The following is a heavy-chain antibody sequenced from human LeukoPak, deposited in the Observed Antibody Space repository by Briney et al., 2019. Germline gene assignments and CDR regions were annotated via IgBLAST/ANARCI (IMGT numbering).Heavy chain of an antibody. V-gene: IGHV3-48*02. CDR3: ARAPFAAVAGMSDY. Sequence: GGSLRLSCAASGFTFSSYSMNWVRQAPGKGLEWVSYISSSSTIYYADSVKGRFTISRDNAKNSLYLQMNSLRDEDTAVYYCARAPFAAVAGMSDYWGQGTLVTVSS. CDR1: GFTFSSYS. J-gene: IGHJ4*02. D-gene: IGHD6-19*01. CDR2: ISSSSTI.